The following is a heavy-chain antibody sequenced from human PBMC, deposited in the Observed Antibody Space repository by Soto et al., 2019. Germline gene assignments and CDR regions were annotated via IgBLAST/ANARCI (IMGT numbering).Heavy chain of an antibody. J-gene: IGHJ3*02. Sequence: LSLTCTVSGGSISSYYWSWIRQPPGKGLEWIGYIYYSGSTNYNPSLKSRVTISVDTSKNQFSLKLSSVTAADTAVYYCARALCGGDCYHDAFDIWGQGTMVTVSS. V-gene: IGHV4-59*01. D-gene: IGHD2-21*02. CDR3: ARALCGGDCYHDAFDI. CDR2: IYYSGST. CDR1: GGSISSYY.